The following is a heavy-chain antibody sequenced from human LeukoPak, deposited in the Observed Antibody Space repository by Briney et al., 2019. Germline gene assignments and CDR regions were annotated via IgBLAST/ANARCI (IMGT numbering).Heavy chain of an antibody. J-gene: IGHJ4*02. V-gene: IGHV3-30-3*01. CDR1: GFTFSSYA. D-gene: IGHD2-15*01. CDR2: ISYDGSSK. CDR3: ARGSVGTPPPFDY. Sequence: GGSLRLSCAASGFTFSSYAIHWVRQAPGKGLDWVALISYDGSSKYYADSVKGRCTITRDSSTLYLQMNRRRTEDTAVYYCARGSVGTPPPFDYWGQGTLVTVSS.